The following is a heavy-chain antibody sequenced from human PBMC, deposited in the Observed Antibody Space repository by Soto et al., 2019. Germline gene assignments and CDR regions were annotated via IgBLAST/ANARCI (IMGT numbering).Heavy chain of an antibody. D-gene: IGHD2-21*01. CDR3: ARGSLAVAFDY. Sequence: ASVKVSCKASGYTFTSYYLHWVRQAPGHGFEWMGIINPSGGSTTYAQKFQGRVTMTRDTSTSTVYMELSSLSSEDTAVYYCARGSLAVAFDYWGQGTLVTVSS. CDR1: GYTFTSYY. CDR2: INPSGGST. J-gene: IGHJ4*02. V-gene: IGHV1-46*01.